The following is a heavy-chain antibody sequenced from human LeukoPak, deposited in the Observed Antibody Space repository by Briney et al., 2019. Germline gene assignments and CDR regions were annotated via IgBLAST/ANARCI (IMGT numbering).Heavy chain of an antibody. CDR2: ISYDGSNK. CDR1: GFTFSSYW. CDR3: AKAGDSSGLDAFDI. J-gene: IGHJ3*02. D-gene: IGHD3-22*01. Sequence: GGSLRLSCAASGFTFSSYWMSWVRQAPGKGLEWVAVISYDGSNKYYADSVKGRFTISRDNSKNTLYLQMNSLRAEDTAVYYCAKAGDSSGLDAFDIWGQGTMVTVSS. V-gene: IGHV3-30*18.